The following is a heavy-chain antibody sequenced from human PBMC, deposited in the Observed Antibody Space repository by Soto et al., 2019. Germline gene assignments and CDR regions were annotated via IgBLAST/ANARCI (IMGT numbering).Heavy chain of an antibody. D-gene: IGHD3-3*01. J-gene: IGHJ6*02. V-gene: IGHV4-39*01. CDR1: GGSISSSSYY. CDR2: IYYSGST. Sequence: SETLSLTCTVSGGSISSSSYYWGWIRQPPGKGLEWIGSIYYSGSTYYNPSLKSRVPISVDTSKNQFSLKLSSVTAADTAVYYCARQDFWSGYDYYYGMDVWGQGTTVTVSS. CDR3: ARQDFWSGYDYYYGMDV.